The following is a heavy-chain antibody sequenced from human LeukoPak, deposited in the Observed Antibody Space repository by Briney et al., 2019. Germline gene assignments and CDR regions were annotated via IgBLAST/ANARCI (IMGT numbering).Heavy chain of an antibody. CDR2: IYCSGST. CDR1: GGSISSGGYS. Sequence: SETLSLTCAVSGGSISSGGYSWSWIRQPPGKGLEWIGEIYCSGSTNYNPSLKSRVTISVDTSRNQFSLKLSSVTAADTAVYYCARVGQRGYTYGFDYWGQGTLVTVSS. CDR3: ARVGQRGYTYGFDY. J-gene: IGHJ4*02. V-gene: IGHV4-61*08. D-gene: IGHD5-18*01.